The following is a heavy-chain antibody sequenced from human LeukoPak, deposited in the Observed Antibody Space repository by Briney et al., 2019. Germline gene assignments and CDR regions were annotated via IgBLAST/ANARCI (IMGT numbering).Heavy chain of an antibody. V-gene: IGHV3-23*01. J-gene: IGHJ4*02. D-gene: IGHD3-9*01. CDR1: GFTFSGYA. CDR3: AKDPRVLRYFDWLLSDY. CDR2: ISGSGGST. Sequence: GGSLRLSCAASGFTFSGYAMSWVRQAPGKGLEWVSAISGSGGSTYYADSVKGRLTISRDNSKNTLYLQMNSLRAEDTAVYYCAKDPRVLRYFDWLLSDYWGQGTLVTVSS.